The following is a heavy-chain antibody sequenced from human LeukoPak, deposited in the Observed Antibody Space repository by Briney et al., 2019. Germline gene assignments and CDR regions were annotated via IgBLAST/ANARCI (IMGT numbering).Heavy chain of an antibody. J-gene: IGHJ1*01. Sequence: SETLSLTCTVSGGSINSGGYYWNWIRQPPGKGLEWIGSFYNSGDTNYNPSLKSRATISGDTSKNQFALKLSSVTAADTAVYYCTRDRELGFWGQGTLVTVSS. D-gene: IGHD1-26*01. V-gene: IGHV4-61*08. CDR3: TRDRELGF. CDR2: FYNSGDT. CDR1: GGSINSGGYY.